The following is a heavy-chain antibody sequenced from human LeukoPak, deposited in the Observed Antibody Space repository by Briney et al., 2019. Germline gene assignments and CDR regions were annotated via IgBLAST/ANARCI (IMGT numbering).Heavy chain of an antibody. CDR2: IIPIFATA. Sequence: SLKVSFKPSVGTLSSYAISGVRQTPGQALEWMGGIIPIFATANYAQKCQGRVTITTDESTGTAYMELSSLRSEDTAVYYCARNVGAIAASRYYMDVWGKGSTVTVSS. D-gene: IGHD1-26*01. CDR1: VGTLSSYA. CDR3: ARNVGAIAASRYYMDV. V-gene: IGHV1-69*05. J-gene: IGHJ6*03.